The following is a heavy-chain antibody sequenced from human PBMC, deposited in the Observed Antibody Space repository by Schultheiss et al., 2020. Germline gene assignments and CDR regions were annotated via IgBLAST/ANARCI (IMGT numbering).Heavy chain of an antibody. D-gene: IGHD3-3*01. CDR1: GGTFSSYA. J-gene: IGHJ6*02. CDR2: IIPIFGTA. V-gene: IGHV1-69*01. CDR3: AGGTLTYYDFWSGYSPYYYYGMDV. Sequence: VKVSCKASGGTFSSYAISWVRQAPGQGLEWMGGIIPIFGTANYAQKFQGRVTITADESTSTAYMELSSLRSEDTAVYYCAGGTLTYYDFWSGYSPYYYYGMDVWGQGTTGTVAS.